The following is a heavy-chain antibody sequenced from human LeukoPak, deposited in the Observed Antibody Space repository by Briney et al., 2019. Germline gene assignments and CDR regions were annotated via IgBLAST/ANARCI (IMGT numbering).Heavy chain of an antibody. CDR1: GFTFSSYA. D-gene: IGHD1-26*01. J-gene: IGHJ4*02. CDR3: AKGLMGATPYYFGY. V-gene: IGHV3-74*01. Sequence: GGSLRLSCAASGFTFSSYAMSWVRQAPGKGLVWVPRINTDGSSTTYADSVKGRFTISRDNAKNTLYLQMNSLRADDTAVYYCAKGLMGATPYYFGYWGQGTLVTVSS. CDR2: INTDGSST.